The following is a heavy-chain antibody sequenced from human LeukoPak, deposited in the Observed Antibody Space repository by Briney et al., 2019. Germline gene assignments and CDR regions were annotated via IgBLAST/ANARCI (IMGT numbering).Heavy chain of an antibody. V-gene: IGHV1-69*05. D-gene: IGHD6-6*01. CDR2: IIPIFGTA. CDR1: GGTFSSYA. CDR3: AREQGSSAQTDAFDI. Sequence: ASVKVSCKASGGTFSSYAISWVRQAPGQGLEWMGGIIPIFGTANYAQKFQGRVTITTDESTSTAYMELSSLRSEDTAVYYCAREQGSSAQTDAFDIWGQGTMVTVSS. J-gene: IGHJ3*02.